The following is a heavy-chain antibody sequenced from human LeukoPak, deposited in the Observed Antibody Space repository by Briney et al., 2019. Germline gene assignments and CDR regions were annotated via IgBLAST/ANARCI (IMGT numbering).Heavy chain of an antibody. CDR3: ARDPVYCSGGSCYNYFDC. J-gene: IGHJ4*02. Sequence: GGSLRVSCAASGFTFSSYSMNWVRQAPGKGLEWVSSISSSSSYIYYADSLKGRFTISRDNAKNSLYLQMNSLRAEDTAVYYCARDPVYCSGGSCYNYFDCWGQGTLVIVSS. CDR1: GFTFSSYS. D-gene: IGHD2-15*01. CDR2: ISSSSSYI. V-gene: IGHV3-21*01.